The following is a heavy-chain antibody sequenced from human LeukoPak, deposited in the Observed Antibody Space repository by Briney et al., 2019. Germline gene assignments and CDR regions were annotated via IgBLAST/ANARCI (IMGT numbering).Heavy chain of an antibody. D-gene: IGHD3-22*01. CDR2: IYHSGST. V-gene: IGHV4-4*03. CDR3: ARVPYYYDSSGYLDY. J-gene: IGHJ4*02. Sequence: PETLSLTCAVSGGSISSSNRWSWVRQPPGKGLEWIGEIYHSGSTNYNPSLKSRVTISVDKSKNQFSLKLSSVTAADTAVYYCARVPYYYDSSGYLDYWGQGTLVTVSS. CDR1: GGSISSSNR.